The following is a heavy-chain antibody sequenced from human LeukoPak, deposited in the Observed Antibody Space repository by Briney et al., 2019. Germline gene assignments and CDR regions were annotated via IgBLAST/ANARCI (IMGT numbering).Heavy chain of an antibody. CDR3: ARDLSSGWYDAFDI. Sequence: GGSLRLSCAASRFTFSTYAMSWVRQPPGKGLEWVSAISGSDGSTYYADSVKGRFTISRDNSKNTLYLQMNSLRAEDTAVYYCARDLSSGWYDAFDIWGQGTMVTVSS. D-gene: IGHD6-19*01. V-gene: IGHV3-23*01. J-gene: IGHJ3*02. CDR1: RFTFSTYA. CDR2: ISGSDGST.